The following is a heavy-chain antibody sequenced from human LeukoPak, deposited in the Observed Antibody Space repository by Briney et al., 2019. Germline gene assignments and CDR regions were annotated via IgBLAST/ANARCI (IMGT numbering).Heavy chain of an antibody. J-gene: IGHJ4*02. V-gene: IGHV3-7*01. CDR1: GFTFSSYG. Sequence: PGGFLRLSCAASGFTFSSYGMHWVRQAPGKGLEWVANIKQDGSEQYYVDSVKGRFTISRDNAKNSLYLQMNSLRAEETAVYYCARHREITFGGVIGIDYWGQGTLVTVSS. CDR3: ARHREITFGGVIGIDY. CDR2: IKQDGSEQ. D-gene: IGHD3-16*02.